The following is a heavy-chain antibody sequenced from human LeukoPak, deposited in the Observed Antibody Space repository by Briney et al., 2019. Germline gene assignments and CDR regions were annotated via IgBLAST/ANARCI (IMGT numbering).Heavy chain of an antibody. CDR1: GFTFSSYA. D-gene: IGHD6-13*01. CDR2: ISGSGGST. V-gene: IGHV3-23*01. Sequence: GGSLRLSCAASGFTFSSYAMSWVRQAPGKGLEWVSAISGSGGSTYYADSVKGRFTISRDNSKNTLYLQMNSLRAEDTAAYYCAKDRLAAARADDYDPWGQGTLVTVSS. J-gene: IGHJ5*02. CDR3: AKDRLAAARADDYDP.